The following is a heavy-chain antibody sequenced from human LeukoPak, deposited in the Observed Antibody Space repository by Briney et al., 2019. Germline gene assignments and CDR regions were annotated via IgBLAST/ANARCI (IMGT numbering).Heavy chain of an antibody. Sequence: ASVKVSCKASGYTLTGYYMHWVRQAPGQGLEWMGWINPNSGGTNYAQKFQGRVTMTRDTSISTAYMELSRLRSDDTAVYYCARVVGATLAFDIWGQGTMVTVSS. CDR3: ARVVGATLAFDI. V-gene: IGHV1-2*02. CDR2: INPNSGGT. D-gene: IGHD1-26*01. CDR1: GYTLTGYY. J-gene: IGHJ3*02.